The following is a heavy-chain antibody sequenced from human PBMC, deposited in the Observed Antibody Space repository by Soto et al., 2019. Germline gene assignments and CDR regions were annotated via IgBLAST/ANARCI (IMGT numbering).Heavy chain of an antibody. CDR2: SNSDGSST. CDR1: GFTFSSYW. J-gene: IGHJ4*02. CDR3: VRTSLVVAAATREDY. Sequence: EVQLVESGGGLVQPGGSLRLSCAASGFTFSSYWMHWVRQAPGKGLVWVSRSNSDGSSTSYADSVKGRFTISRDNAKHTLYLQMNSLRAEDTAVYYCVRTSLVVAAATREDYWGQGTLVTVSS. D-gene: IGHD2-15*01. V-gene: IGHV3-74*01.